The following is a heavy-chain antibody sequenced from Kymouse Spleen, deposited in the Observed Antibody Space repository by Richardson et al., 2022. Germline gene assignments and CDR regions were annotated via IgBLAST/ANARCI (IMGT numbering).Heavy chain of an antibody. Sequence: QVQLQQWGAGLLKPSETLSLTCAVYGGSFSGYYWSWIRQPPGKGLEWIGEINHSGSTNYNPSLKSRVTISVDTSKNQFSLKLSSVTAADTAVYYCARDSYYDFWSGYHNWFDPWGQGTLVTVSS. CDR1: GGSFSGYY. CDR2: INHSGST. V-gene: IGHV4-34*01. D-gene: IGHD3-3*01. J-gene: IGHJ5*02. CDR3: ARDSYYDFWSGYHNWFDP.